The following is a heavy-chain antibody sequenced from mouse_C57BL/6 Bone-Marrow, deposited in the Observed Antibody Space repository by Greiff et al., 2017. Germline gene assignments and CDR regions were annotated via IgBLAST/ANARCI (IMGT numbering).Heavy chain of an antibody. J-gene: IGHJ1*03. D-gene: IGHD2-5*01. CDR1: GYTFTSYW. V-gene: IGHV1-52*01. Sequence: QVQLQQPGAELVRPGSSVKLSCKASGYTFTSYWMHWVKQRPIQGLEWIGNIDPSDSETHYNQKFKDKATLTVDKSSSTAYMQLSSLTSEDSAVYYCASDSNWYCDVWGTGTTVTVSS. CDR3: ASDSNWYCDV. CDR2: IDPSDSET.